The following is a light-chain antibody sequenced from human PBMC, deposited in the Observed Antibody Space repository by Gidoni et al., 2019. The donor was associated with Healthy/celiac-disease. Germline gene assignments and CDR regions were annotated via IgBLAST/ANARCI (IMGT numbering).Light chain of an antibody. Sequence: EIGLTQSPATLSLSPGERATLSCRASQSVSSYLAWYQQKHGQAPRLHIYDASNRATGIPARFSGSGSGTDFTLTISSLEPEDFAVYYCQQRSNWPATFGQGTKVEIK. J-gene: IGKJ1*01. V-gene: IGKV3-11*01. CDR1: QSVSSY. CDR3: QQRSNWPAT. CDR2: DAS.